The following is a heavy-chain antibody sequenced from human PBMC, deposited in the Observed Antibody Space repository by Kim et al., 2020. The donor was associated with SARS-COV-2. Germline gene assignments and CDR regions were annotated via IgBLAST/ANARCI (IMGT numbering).Heavy chain of an antibody. J-gene: IGHJ4*02. CDR3: ARLRGYSYGWSWNY. CDR2: INHSGST. CDR1: GGSFSGYY. V-gene: IGHV4-34*01. D-gene: IGHD5-18*01. Sequence: LSLTCAVYGGSFSGYYWSWIRQPPGKGLEWIGEINHSGSTNYNPSLKSRVTISVDTSKNQFSLKLSSVTAADTAVYYCARLRGYSYGWSWNYCGQGTL.